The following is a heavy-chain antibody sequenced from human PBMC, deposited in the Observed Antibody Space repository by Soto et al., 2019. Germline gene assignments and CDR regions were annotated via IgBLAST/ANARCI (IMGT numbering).Heavy chain of an antibody. CDR3: SRDVVVGAKALNY. J-gene: IGHJ4*02. CDR1: GFTFSNYW. D-gene: IGHD2-15*01. CDR2: IKEDGSEK. Sequence: GGSLRLSCAASGFTFSNYWMTWVRHAPGKGLEWVANIKEDGSEKHYVDSVKGRFTISRDNAKNSLYLQMNSLRVEDTAVYFCSRDVVVGAKALNYWGQGALVTVSS. V-gene: IGHV3-7*01.